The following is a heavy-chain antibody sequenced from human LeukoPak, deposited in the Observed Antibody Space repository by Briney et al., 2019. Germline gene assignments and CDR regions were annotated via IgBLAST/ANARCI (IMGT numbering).Heavy chain of an antibody. CDR2: ISAYNGNT. D-gene: IGHD1-26*01. CDR1: GYTFTSYG. V-gene: IGHV1-18*01. Sequence: ASVKVSCKASGYTFTSYGISWVRQAPGRGLEWMGWISAYNGNTNYAQKLQGRVTMTTDTSTSTAYMELRSLRSDDTAVYYCARVLGATGGGWFDPWGQGTLVTVSS. CDR3: ARVLGATGGGWFDP. J-gene: IGHJ5*02.